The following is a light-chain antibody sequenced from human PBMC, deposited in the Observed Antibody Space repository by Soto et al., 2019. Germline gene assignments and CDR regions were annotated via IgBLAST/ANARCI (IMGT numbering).Light chain of an antibody. CDR1: SSDVGGYNY. J-gene: IGLJ2*01. CDR3: SSYTSSSTRV. CDR2: DVS. V-gene: IGLV2-14*01. Sequence: QSALTQPASVSGSPGQSITISCTGTSSDVGGYNYVSWYQQHPGKAPKLMIYDVSNRPSGVSNRFSGSTSGNTASLTISGLQAEDAADYYCSSYTSSSTRVFGGGTKVTVL.